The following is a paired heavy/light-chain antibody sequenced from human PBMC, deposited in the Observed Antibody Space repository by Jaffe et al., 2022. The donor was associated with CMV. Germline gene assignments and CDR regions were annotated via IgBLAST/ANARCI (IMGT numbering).Heavy chain of an antibody. J-gene: IGHJ4*02. V-gene: IGHV3-43*01. CDR1: GFTFDDYT. Sequence: EVQLVESGGVVVQPGGSLRLSCAASGFTFDDYTMHWVRQAPGKGLEWVSLISWDGGSTYYADSVKGRFTISRDNSKNSLYLQMNSLRTEDTALYYCAKNFGPFSIVGATGDDYFDYWGQGTLVTVSS. D-gene: IGHD1-26*01. CDR2: ISWDGGST. CDR3: AKNFGPFSIVGATGDDYFDY.
Light chain of an antibody. Sequence: SYVLTQPPSVSVAPGKTARITCGGNNIGSKSVHWYQQKPGQAPVLVIYYDSDRPSGIPERFSGSNSGNTATLTISRVEAGDEADYYCQVWDSSSDWVFGGGTKLTVL. V-gene: IGLV3-21*04. CDR3: QVWDSSSDWV. CDR2: YDS. CDR1: NIGSKS. J-gene: IGLJ3*02.